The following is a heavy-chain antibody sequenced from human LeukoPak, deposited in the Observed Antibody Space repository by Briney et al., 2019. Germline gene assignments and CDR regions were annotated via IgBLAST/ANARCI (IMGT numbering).Heavy chain of an antibody. CDR3: ASETVSSLDMDV. J-gene: IGHJ6*02. V-gene: IGHV3-30*04. Sequence: PGGSLRLSCAVSGFTFSTHTMHWVRQAPGKGLEWVTVTSYEGRLKYYADSVKGRLTISIDSSKTTLFLQMTSLRPEDTAGFYCASETVSSLDMDVWGQGTKVTVSS. D-gene: IGHD3-16*01. CDR2: TSYEGRLK. CDR1: GFTFSTHT.